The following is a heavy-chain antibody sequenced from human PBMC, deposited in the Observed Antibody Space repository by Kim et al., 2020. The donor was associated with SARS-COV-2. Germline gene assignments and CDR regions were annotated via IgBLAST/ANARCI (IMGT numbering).Heavy chain of an antibody. CDR3: ARGGIGSGSSNYYYYGMDV. Sequence: ASVKVSCKASGYTFTSYYMHWVRQAPGQGLEWMGIINPSGGSTSYAQKFQGRVTMTRDTSTSTVYMELSSLRSEDTAVYYCARGGIGSGSSNYYYYGMDVWGQGTTVTVSS. V-gene: IGHV1-46*01. CDR1: GYTFTSYY. CDR2: INPSGGST. D-gene: IGHD3-10*01. J-gene: IGHJ6*02.